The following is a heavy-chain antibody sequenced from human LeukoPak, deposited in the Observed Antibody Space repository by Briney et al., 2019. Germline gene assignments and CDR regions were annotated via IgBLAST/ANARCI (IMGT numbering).Heavy chain of an antibody. D-gene: IGHD2-2*01. CDR2: IYYSGST. CDR3: AGEPGTYAAPHAFDI. CDR1: GGSISSYY. Sequence: PSETLSLTCTVSGGSISSYYWSWIRQPPGKGLEWIGYIYYSGSTNYNPSLKSRVTISVDTSKNQFSLKLSSVTAADTAVYYCAGEPGTYAAPHAFDIWGQGTMVTVSS. J-gene: IGHJ3*02. V-gene: IGHV4-59*01.